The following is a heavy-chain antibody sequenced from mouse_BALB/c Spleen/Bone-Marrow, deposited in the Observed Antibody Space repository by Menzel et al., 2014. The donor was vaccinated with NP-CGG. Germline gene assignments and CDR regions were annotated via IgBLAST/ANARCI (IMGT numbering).Heavy chain of an antibody. CDR3: AKNQEAFDY. Sequence: EVQVVESGGGLVQPGGPLKLSCAASGFTFSNYGMSWVRQTPDKRLELVATINSNGGITYYPDSVKGRFTISRDNAKNTLYLQMSSLKSEDTAMYYCAKNQEAFDYWGQGTTLTVSS. D-gene: IGHD3-2*02. V-gene: IGHV5-6-3*01. CDR2: INSNGGIT. J-gene: IGHJ2*01. CDR1: GFTFSNYG.